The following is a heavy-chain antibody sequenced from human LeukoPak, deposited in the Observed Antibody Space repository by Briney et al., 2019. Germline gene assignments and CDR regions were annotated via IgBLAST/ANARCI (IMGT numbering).Heavy chain of an antibody. J-gene: IGHJ6*02. CDR2: IYPGDSDT. D-gene: IGHD6-13*01. Sequence: GESLKISCKGSGYSFTSYWIGWVRQMHGKGLEWMGIIYPGDSDTRYSPSFQGQVTISAHKSISTAYLQWSSLKASDTAMYYCARQLAAAGTGRRNYYYYGMDVWGQGTTVTVSS. V-gene: IGHV5-51*01. CDR3: ARQLAAAGTGRRNYYYYGMDV. CDR1: GYSFTSYW.